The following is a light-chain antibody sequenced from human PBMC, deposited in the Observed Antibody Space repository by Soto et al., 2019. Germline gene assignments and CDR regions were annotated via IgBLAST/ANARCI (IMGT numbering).Light chain of an antibody. Sequence: NFMLTQPQSVSESPGQTVIIYCTRSSGSIASNYVQWYQQRPGSSPTTVIYADNQRPSGVPDRFSGSIDSSSNSASLTISRLETEDEAEYFRQSYDATNQVYCGGTKRTVL. V-gene: IGLV6-57*01. CDR3: QSYDATNQV. J-gene: IGLJ3*02. CDR1: SGSIASNY. CDR2: ADN.